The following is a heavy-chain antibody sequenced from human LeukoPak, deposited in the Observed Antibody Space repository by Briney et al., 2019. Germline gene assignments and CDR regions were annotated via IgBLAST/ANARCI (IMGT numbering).Heavy chain of an antibody. CDR2: IKSKNDGGTR. Sequence: KSGGSLRLSCAASGLSFTNAWMTWVRHAPGKGLELVGRIKSKNDGGTRDYGEPVQGRSTISRDDSKNTVYLQMNRLKTQDTAMYFCSSTAWELLWDDAIDIWGRGTMVTVSS. CDR3: SSTAWELLWDDAIDI. J-gene: IGHJ3*02. V-gene: IGHV3-15*01. D-gene: IGHD1-26*01. CDR1: GLSFTNAW.